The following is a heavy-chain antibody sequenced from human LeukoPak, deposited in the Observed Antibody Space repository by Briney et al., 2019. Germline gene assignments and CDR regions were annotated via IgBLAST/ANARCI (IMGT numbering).Heavy chain of an antibody. V-gene: IGHV5-10-1*01. D-gene: IGHD3-22*01. CDR3: ARQRYYYDFSGYYHDY. J-gene: IGHJ4*02. CDR1: GYSFTSHW. CDR2: IDPTDSYT. Sequence: TGESLKISCEGSGYSFTSHWISWVRQMPGKGLEWMGTIDPTDSYTNYSPSFQGHVTISADKSISTAYLQWSCLKASDTAMYYCARQRYYYDFSGYYHDYWGQGTLVIVSA.